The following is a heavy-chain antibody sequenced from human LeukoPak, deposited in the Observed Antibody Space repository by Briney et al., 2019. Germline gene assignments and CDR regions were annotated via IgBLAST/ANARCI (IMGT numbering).Heavy chain of an antibody. CDR2: ISYDGSNK. CDR1: GFTFSRYG. J-gene: IGHJ4*02. CDR3: AKARITMIEVAD. D-gene: IGHD3-22*01. Sequence: PGRSLRLSCAASGFTFSRYGMHWVRQAPGKGLEWVAVISYDGSNKYYADSVKGRFTISRVNSKNTLYLQMNSLRAEDTAVYYCAKARITMIEVADWGQGTLVTVSS. V-gene: IGHV3-30*18.